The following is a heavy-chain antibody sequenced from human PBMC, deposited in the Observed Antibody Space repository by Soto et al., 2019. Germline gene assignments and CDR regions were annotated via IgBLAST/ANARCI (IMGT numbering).Heavy chain of an antibody. CDR2: ISYDGSNK. D-gene: IGHD2-15*01. V-gene: IGHV3-30*18. Sequence: LRLSCAASGFTFSSYGMHWVRQAPGKGLEWVAVISYDGSNKYYADSVKGRFTISRDNSKNTLYLQMNSLRAEDTAVYYCAKDQDIVVVVAARYGMDVWGQGTTVTVSS. CDR3: AKDQDIVVVVAARYGMDV. CDR1: GFTFSSYG. J-gene: IGHJ6*02.